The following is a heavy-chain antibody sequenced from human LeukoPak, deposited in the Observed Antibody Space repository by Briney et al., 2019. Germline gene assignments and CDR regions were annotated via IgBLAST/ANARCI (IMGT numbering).Heavy chain of an antibody. CDR3: ARDRDYAFDY. D-gene: IGHD4-17*01. CDR2: ISGSGGST. Sequence: GGSLRLSCAASGFTFSSYAMSRVRQAPGKGLEWVSAISGSGGSTYYADSVKGRFTISRDNSKNTLYLQMDSLRDEDTAVYYCARDRDYAFDYWGQGTLVTVSS. CDR1: GFTFSSYA. V-gene: IGHV3-23*01. J-gene: IGHJ4*02.